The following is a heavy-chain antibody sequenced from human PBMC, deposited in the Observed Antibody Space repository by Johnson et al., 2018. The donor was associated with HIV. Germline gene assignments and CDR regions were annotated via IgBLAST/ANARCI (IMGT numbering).Heavy chain of an antibody. CDR3: ANSLLLDALDI. J-gene: IGHJ3*02. CDR1: GFSFIDYA. Sequence: VQLVESGGGLVRPGGSLRLSCVASGFSFIDYAMIWVRQAPGKGLEWVSFISGGEDDTYYADSVKGRFTISRDNSKTTLYLQMNSLRDEDTAVYYCANSLLLDALDIWGQWTMVTVSS. CDR2: ISGGEDDT. V-gene: IGHV3-23*04.